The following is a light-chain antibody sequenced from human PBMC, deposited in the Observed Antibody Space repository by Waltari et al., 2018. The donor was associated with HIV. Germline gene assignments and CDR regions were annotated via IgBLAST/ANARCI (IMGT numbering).Light chain of an antibody. CDR2: QDN. V-gene: IGLV3-1*01. J-gene: IGLJ2*01. CDR3: QAWHSRSVL. CDR1: QLGDKY. Sequence: SYELTQPPSLSVSPGPTASITCPGDQLGDKYACWYQQKPGQYPVLVIYQDNKRPSVIPERFSGSHAGNTATLTIRGTQVMDETGHHCQAWHSRSVLFGGRTKLTVL.